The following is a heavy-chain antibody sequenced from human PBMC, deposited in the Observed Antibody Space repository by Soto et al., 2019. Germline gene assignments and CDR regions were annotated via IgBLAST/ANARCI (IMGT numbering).Heavy chain of an antibody. D-gene: IGHD1-20*01. V-gene: IGHV1-58*02. J-gene: IGHJ4*01. CDR1: GFTFTSSA. CDR2: IVVGGGNT. CDR3: TKAPGGIIEAPDF. Sequence: SVKVSCKASGFTFTSSAMQWVRQARGQRLEWIGWIVVGGGNTNYAQKFQERVTIPRDTSTSPAYMELSSLRSEDTAVYYFTKAPGGIIEAPDFRGQGTLVTVSS.